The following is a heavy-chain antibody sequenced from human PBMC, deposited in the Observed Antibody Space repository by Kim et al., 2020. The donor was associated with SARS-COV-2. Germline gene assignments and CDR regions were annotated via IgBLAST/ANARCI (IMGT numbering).Heavy chain of an antibody. CDR2: IYYSGST. V-gene: IGHV4-39*01. J-gene: IGHJ3*02. D-gene: IGHD1-1*01. CDR3: ASQPQSWYDDYAFDI. Sequence: SETLSLTCTVSGGSISSSSYYWGWIRQPPGKGLEWIGSIYYSGSTYYNPSLKSRVTISVDTSKNQFSLKLSSVTAADTAVYYCASQPQSWYDDYAFDIWGQGTMVTVSS. CDR1: GGSISSSSYY.